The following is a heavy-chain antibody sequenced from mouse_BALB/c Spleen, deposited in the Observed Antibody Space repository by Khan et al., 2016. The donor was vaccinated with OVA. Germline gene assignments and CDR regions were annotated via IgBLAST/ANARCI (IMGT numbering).Heavy chain of an antibody. J-gene: IGHJ2*01. Sequence: VQLKQSGGGLVQPGGSRKLSCAASGFTFTSYGMHWIRQAPEKGLEWVAYISSDSSTIYYADTVKGRFTISRDNPKNTLFLQMTSLRSGDTAMYFCATSYFDGYYFDYWGQGTTLTVSS. CDR1: GFTFTSYG. D-gene: IGHD1-1*01. V-gene: IGHV5-17*02. CDR2: ISSDSSTI. CDR3: ATSYFDGYYFDY.